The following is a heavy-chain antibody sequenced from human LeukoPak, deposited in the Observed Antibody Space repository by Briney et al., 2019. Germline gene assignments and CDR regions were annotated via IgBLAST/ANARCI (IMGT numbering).Heavy chain of an antibody. CDR3: ARDSSDRLPDY. V-gene: IGHV3-48*01. J-gene: IGHJ4*02. D-gene: IGHD6-19*01. CDR2: ISSSSSI. Sequence: TGGSLRLSCAASGFIFRRYNMKWVRQAPGKGLEWVSYISSSSSIYYGASVKGRFTISRDNAKNSLYLQMNSLRAEDTAVYYCARDSSDRLPDYWGQGTLVTVSS. CDR1: GFIFRRYN.